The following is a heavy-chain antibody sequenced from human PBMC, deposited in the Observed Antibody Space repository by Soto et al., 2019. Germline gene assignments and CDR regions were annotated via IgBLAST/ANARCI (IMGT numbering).Heavy chain of an antibody. D-gene: IGHD2-15*01. CDR3: ARKSGRDCHSGGGCFSLDV. CDR1: GETLNSNP. J-gene: IGHJ4*02. CDR2: IVPLSDRT. V-gene: IGHV1-69*01. Sequence: QVQLVQSGAEVKKPGSSLKVSCKVFGETLNSNPIGWVRQAPGQGLEWVGGIVPLSDRTNYAQELQGRDNVTADGSTSTVYMELSNLKSDDTAVYYCARKSGRDCHSGGGCFSLDVWGQGSLITVSS.